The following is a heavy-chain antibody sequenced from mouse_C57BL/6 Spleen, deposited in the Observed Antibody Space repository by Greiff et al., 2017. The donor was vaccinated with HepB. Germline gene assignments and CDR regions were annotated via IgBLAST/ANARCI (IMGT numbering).Heavy chain of an antibody. Sequence: EVHLVESEGGLVQPGSSMKLSCTASGFTFSDYYMAWVRQVPEKGLEWVANINYDGSSTYYLDSLKSRFIISRDNAKNILYLQMSSLKSEDTATYYCARVLRSWYFDVWGTGTTVTVSS. CDR2: INYDGSST. J-gene: IGHJ1*03. D-gene: IGHD1-1*01. CDR3: ARVLRSWYFDV. CDR1: GFTFSDYY. V-gene: IGHV5-16*01.